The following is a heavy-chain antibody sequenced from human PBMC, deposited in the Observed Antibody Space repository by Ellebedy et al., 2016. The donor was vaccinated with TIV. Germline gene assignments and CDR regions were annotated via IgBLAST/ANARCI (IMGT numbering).Heavy chain of an antibody. J-gene: IGHJ4*02. CDR1: GFTFSRTA. CDR2: ISCSGVTT. V-gene: IGHV3-23*01. CDR3: ARQREGYNFHYFDS. D-gene: IGHD5-24*01. Sequence: GGSLRLXXAASGFTFSRTAMSWVRQAPGKGLEWVSVISCSGVTTDYADSVKGRFTISRDNSKNTLILQMNSLRAEDTAEYYCARQREGYNFHYFDSWGQGTLVTVSS.